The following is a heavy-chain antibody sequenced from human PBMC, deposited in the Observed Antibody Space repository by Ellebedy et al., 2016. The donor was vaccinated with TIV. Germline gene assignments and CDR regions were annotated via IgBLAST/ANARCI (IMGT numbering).Heavy chain of an antibody. CDR2: FGGRSTTT. J-gene: IGHJ3*02. CDR3: AKISPTHRGAFDI. Sequence: GESLKISCEASGFTFSSYAMSWLRQAPGKGLEWVSVFGGRSTTTYYADSVKGRFTISRDNSKNTLFLQMNSPRGDDTARYYCAKISPTHRGAFDIWGQGTMVTVSS. V-gene: IGHV3-23*01. D-gene: IGHD3-3*02. CDR1: GFTFSSYA.